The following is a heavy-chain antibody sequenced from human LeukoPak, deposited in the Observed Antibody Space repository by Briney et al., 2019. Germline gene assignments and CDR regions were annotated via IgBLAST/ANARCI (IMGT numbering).Heavy chain of an antibody. CDR2: IYYSGSA. D-gene: IGHD6-19*01. CDR3: ARDSRYRSARLYFDY. V-gene: IGHV4-59*11. Sequence: SETLSLTCTVSGDSISNHQWSWIRQPPGKGLEWIGNIYYSGSANYNPSLKSRVTISVDTSKNQFSLKLSSVTAADTAVYYCARDSRYRSARLYFDYWGQGTLVTVSS. J-gene: IGHJ4*02. CDR1: GDSISNHQ.